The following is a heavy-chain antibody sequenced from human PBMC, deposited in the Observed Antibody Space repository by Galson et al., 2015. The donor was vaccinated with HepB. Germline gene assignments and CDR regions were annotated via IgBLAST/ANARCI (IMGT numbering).Heavy chain of an antibody. CDR1: GFPFSNYA. Sequence: SLRLSCAASGFPFSNYAMYWVRQAPGKGLEWVASIRYDGTNKDYVDSVKGRFTISRDNSKNTLLLQMNSLRAEDTAVYHCAKRRRGYSGYDWGAAFDVWGQGTMVTASS. J-gene: IGHJ3*01. V-gene: IGHV3-30*02. CDR2: IRYDGTNK. CDR3: AKRRRGYSGYDWGAAFDV. D-gene: IGHD5-12*01.